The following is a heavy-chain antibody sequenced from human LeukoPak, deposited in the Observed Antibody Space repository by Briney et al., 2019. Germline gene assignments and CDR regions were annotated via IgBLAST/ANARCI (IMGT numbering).Heavy chain of an antibody. J-gene: IGHJ4*02. CDR1: GGSFSGYY. CDR3: ARSTTMVRGVMD. CDR2: INHSGST. Sequence: SETLSLTCAVYGGSFSGYYWSWIRQPPGKGLEWIGEINHSGSTNYNPSLKSRVTISVDTSKNQFSLKLSSATAADTAVYYCARSTTMVRGVMDWGQGTLVTVSS. V-gene: IGHV4-34*01. D-gene: IGHD3-10*01.